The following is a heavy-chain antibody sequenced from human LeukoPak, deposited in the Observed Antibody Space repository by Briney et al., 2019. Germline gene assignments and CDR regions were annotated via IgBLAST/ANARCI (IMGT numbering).Heavy chain of an antibody. V-gene: IGHV3-33*01. CDR2: ICYEGTKK. CDR1: GFTFSTYA. Sequence: GGSLRFSCAASGFTFSTYAMNWVRQAPGKGLEWVAVICYEGTKKYYAEYVTGRFTISRDNSTNTLYLQKNSLRAEDTAVYYWARGTPAYSSSWYRVDYWGQGTPVTVSS. CDR3: ARGTPAYSSSWYRVDY. J-gene: IGHJ4*02. D-gene: IGHD6-13*01.